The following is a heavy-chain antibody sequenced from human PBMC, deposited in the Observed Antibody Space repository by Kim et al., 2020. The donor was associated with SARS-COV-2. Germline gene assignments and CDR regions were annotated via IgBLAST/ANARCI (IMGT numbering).Heavy chain of an antibody. CDR2: ISDNGGTT. D-gene: IGHD5-18*01. CDR3: AFRRYSYGYVY. Sequence: GGSLRLSCAASGFTFRNYVMTWVRQAPGKGLEWVSAISDNGGTTYYADSVKGRFPISRDNSKNTLYLQMNSLRDEDTAVYYCAFRRYSYGYVYWGQGSLVTVSS. J-gene: IGHJ4*02. V-gene: IGHV3-23*01. CDR1: GFTFRNYV.